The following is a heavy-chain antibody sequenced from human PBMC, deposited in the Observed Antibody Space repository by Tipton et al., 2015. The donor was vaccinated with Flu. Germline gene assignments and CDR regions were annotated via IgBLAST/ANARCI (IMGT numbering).Heavy chain of an antibody. CDR2: IYPRDSDT. D-gene: IGHD6-25*01. CDR3: ARADSGYDRGGPPDAFER. CDR1: GFSFTNYW. V-gene: IGHV5-51*01. Sequence: QLVQSGAEVKKPGESLRISCKGSGFSFTNYWIAWVRQMPGKGLAWMGNIYPRDSDTRYSPSFQGQVTISADKFISTAYLQRSSLKAADTAMYFCARADSGYDRGGPPDAFERWGQGTMVTVSS. J-gene: IGHJ4*02.